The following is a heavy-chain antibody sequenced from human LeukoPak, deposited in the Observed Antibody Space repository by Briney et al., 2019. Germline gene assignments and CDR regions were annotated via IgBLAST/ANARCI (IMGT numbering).Heavy chain of an antibody. CDR3: ARDKYYYDSSGYYRFFDY. CDR2: ISAYNGNT. D-gene: IGHD3-22*01. J-gene: IGHJ4*02. CDR1: GYTFTSYG. Sequence: ASVKVSCKASGYTFTSYGISWVRQAPGQGLEWMGWISAYNGNTNYAQKLQGRVTMTTDTSTSTAYMELRSLRSDDTAVYYCARDKYYYDSSGYYRFFDYWGQGTLVTVSS. V-gene: IGHV1-18*01.